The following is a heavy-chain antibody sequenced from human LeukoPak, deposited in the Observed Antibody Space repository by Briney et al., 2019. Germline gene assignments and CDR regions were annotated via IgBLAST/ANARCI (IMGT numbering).Heavy chain of an antibody. Sequence: PSETLSLTCAVYGGSFSGYYWSWIRQPPGKGLEWIGEINHSGSTNYNPSLKSRVTISVDTSKNQFSLKLSSVTAADTAVYYCARFGYNSSGYYRPPGFGYWGQGTLVTVSS. D-gene: IGHD3-22*01. CDR3: ARFGYNSSGYYRPPGFGY. CDR2: INHSGST. CDR1: GGSFSGYY. V-gene: IGHV4-34*01. J-gene: IGHJ4*02.